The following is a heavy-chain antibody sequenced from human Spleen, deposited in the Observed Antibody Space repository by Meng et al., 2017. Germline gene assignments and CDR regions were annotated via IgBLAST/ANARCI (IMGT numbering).Heavy chain of an antibody. CDR1: GHTFTSYA. D-gene: IGHD5-24*01. CDR2: INAGNGNT. Sequence: QVQLVQSGAEVKKPGASGKVSCRASGHTFTSYAMHLVRQAPGQRLEWMGWINAGNGNTKYSPKFQGRVPITRDTSASTAYMELSSLRSDDTAVYYCVRGQPETDGHWGQGTLVTVSS. CDR3: VRGQPETDGH. V-gene: IGHV1-3*01. J-gene: IGHJ4*02.